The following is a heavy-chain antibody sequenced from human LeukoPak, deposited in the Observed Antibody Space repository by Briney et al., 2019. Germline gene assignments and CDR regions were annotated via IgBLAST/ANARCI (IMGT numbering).Heavy chain of an antibody. CDR3: AKVGGNYYGSGSYYWFDP. D-gene: IGHD3-10*01. CDR1: GYSISSGYY. Sequence: PSETLSLACTVSGYSISSGYYWGWIRQSPGKGLEWIGSIYHSGSTYYNPSLKSRVIISVDTSKNQFSLKLSSVTAADTAVYYCAKVGGNYYGSGSYYWFDPWGQGTLVTVSS. CDR2: IYHSGST. V-gene: IGHV4-38-2*02. J-gene: IGHJ5*02.